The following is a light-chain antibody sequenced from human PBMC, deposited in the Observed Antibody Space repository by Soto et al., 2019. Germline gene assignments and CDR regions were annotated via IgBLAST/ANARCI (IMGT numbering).Light chain of an antibody. V-gene: IGLV2-14*03. J-gene: IGLJ1*01. CDR2: NVY. CDR3: SAYTVSRTYV. Sequence: QSALTQPAPVSGSPGQSITITCTVTSSDVGAYNFVSWHQQHPGKAPKLMIYNVYDRPSGISYRFSGSKSGNTASLTISGLQGEDEADYYCSAYTVSRTYVFGTGTKVTVL. CDR1: SSDVGAYNF.